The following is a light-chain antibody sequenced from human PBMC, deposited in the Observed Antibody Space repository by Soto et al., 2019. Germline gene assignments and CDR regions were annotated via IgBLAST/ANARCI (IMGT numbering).Light chain of an antibody. CDR3: QQFNGYPIT. CDR1: QGISSG. Sequence: AIQLTQSPSSLSASVGDRVTITCRASQGISSGVAWYQQKPGRAPDLLIYDASSLQSGVPSRFSDSGSGTDFTLTISSLQPEDFATYYCQQFNGYPITFGQGTRLEIK. CDR2: DAS. J-gene: IGKJ5*01. V-gene: IGKV1-13*02.